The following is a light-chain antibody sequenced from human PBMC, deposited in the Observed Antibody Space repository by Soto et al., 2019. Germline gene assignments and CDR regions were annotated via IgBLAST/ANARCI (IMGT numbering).Light chain of an antibody. J-gene: IGKJ5*01. Sequence: DIQMTQSPSTLSASVGDRVTITCRASQSISTWLAWYQQKPGKAPKLLIYDASTLQTGVPSRFSGSGSGTDFTLTISSLQPDDFATYYCHQFSGYSQTFGQGTRLEIK. CDR2: DAS. CDR1: QSISTW. V-gene: IGKV1-5*01. CDR3: HQFSGYSQT.